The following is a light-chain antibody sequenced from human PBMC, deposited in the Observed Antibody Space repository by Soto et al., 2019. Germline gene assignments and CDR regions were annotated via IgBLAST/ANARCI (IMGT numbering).Light chain of an antibody. V-gene: IGLV1-47*02. CDR2: GNS. J-gene: IGLJ3*02. CDR1: SSNIGFNA. Sequence: QSVLTQPPSASGTPGQRVTLSCSGSSSNIGFNAVNWYQHLPGTAPKLVMHGNSQRPSGVPDRFSGSKSGTSASLAISGHRTEDEAQYYCAAWDDGLSGVVFGGGTKLTVL. CDR3: AAWDDGLSGVV.